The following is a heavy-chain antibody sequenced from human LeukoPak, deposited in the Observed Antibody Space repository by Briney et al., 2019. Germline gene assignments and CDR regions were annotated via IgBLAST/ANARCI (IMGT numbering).Heavy chain of an antibody. D-gene: IGHD1-26*01. CDR1: GFTFNTYD. Sequence: GGSLRLSCAASGFTFNTYDMTWVRQAPGKGLEWVSAISGSGGSTYYADSVKGRFTISRDNSKNTLYLQMNSLRAEDTAVYYCAKGRVGAAHFDYWGQGTLVTVSS. V-gene: IGHV3-23*01. CDR3: AKGRVGAAHFDY. J-gene: IGHJ4*02. CDR2: ISGSGGST.